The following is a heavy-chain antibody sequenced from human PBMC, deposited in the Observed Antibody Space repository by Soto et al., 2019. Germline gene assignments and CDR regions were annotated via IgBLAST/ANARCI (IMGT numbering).Heavy chain of an antibody. CDR3: AFPGYNTNFDF. J-gene: IGHJ4*02. D-gene: IGHD6-25*01. V-gene: IGHV3-11*01. CDR1: GFSFSDYY. CDR2: ISSNGGTT. Sequence: VQVVESGGGLVQPGGSLRISCEASGFSFSDYYMSWIRQIPGKGLEWISYISSNGGTTHYADSVRGRFTISRDDDKNSLHLQMTSLRVEDTAIYYCAFPGYNTNFDFWGQGTLVTVSS.